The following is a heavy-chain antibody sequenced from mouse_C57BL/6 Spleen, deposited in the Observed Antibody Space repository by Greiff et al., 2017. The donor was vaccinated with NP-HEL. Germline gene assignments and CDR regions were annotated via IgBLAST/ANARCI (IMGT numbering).Heavy chain of an antibody. CDR3: ARAPPTVVATDWYFEV. J-gene: IGHJ1*03. Sequence: VKLMESGPGLVQPSQSLSITCTVSGFSLTSYGVHWVRQSPGKGLEWLGVIWSGGSTDYNAAFISRLSISKDNSKSQVFFKMNSLQADDTAIYYCARAPPTVVATDWYFEVWGTGTTVTVSS. CDR2: IWSGGST. CDR1: GFSLTSYG. V-gene: IGHV2-2*01. D-gene: IGHD1-1*01.